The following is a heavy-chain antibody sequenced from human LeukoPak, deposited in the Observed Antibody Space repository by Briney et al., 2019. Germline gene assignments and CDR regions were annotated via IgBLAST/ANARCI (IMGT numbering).Heavy chain of an antibody. J-gene: IGHJ5*02. CDR3: AREVVGATGWFDP. CDR2: IYYSGRT. V-gene: IGHV4-59*12. Sequence: SETLSLTCTVSGGSMSDYYWSWIRQPPGKGLEWIGYIYYSGRTNYNSSLKSRVTVSIDTPKNQFSLRLTSVTAADTAVYYCAREVVGATGWFDPWGQGTLVTVSS. D-gene: IGHD1-26*01. CDR1: GGSMSDYY.